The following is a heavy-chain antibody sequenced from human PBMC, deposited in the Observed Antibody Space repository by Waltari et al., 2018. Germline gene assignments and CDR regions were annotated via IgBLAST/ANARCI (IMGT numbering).Heavy chain of an antibody. Sequence: QVQLVESGGGVVQPGRSLRLSCAASGFTFSSYGMHWVRQAPGKGLEWVAVISYEGSNKYYADSVKGRFTSSRDNSKNTLYLQMNSLRAEDTAVYYCVSAADVYDYYDGMDVWGQGTTVTVSS. J-gene: IGHJ6*02. CDR2: ISYEGSNK. D-gene: IGHD6-13*01. V-gene: IGHV3-30*03. CDR1: GFTFSSYG. CDR3: VSAADVYDYYDGMDV.